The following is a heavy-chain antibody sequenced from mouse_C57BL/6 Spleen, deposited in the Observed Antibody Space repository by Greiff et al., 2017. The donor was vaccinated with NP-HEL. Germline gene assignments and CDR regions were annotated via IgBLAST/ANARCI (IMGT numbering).Heavy chain of an antibody. CDR3: ARRGWDEDYFDY. D-gene: IGHD4-1*01. J-gene: IGHJ2*01. CDR1: GYTFTSYW. CDR2: IYPSDSET. V-gene: IGHV1-61*01. Sequence: QLQQPGAELVRPGSSVKLSCKASGYTFTSYWMDWVKQRPGQGLEWIGNIYPSDSETHYNQKFKDKATLTVDKSSSTAYMQLSSLTSEDSAVYYCARRGWDEDYFDYWGQGTTLTVSS.